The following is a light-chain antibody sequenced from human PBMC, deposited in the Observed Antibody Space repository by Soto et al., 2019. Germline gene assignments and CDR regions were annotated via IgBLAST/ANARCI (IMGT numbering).Light chain of an antibody. V-gene: IGKV3-11*01. CDR2: DAS. J-gene: IGKJ1*01. Sequence: EIVLTQSPATLSLSPGERATLSCRASQSVSSYLAWYQQKPGQAPRLLIYDASKRATGIPARFSGSGSGTDFTLTISNLEPEAFAVYYCQQRGNWPRTFGQGTKVEIK. CDR1: QSVSSY. CDR3: QQRGNWPRT.